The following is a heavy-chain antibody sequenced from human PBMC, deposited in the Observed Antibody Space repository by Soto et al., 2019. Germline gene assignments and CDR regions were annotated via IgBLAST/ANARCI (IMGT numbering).Heavy chain of an antibody. V-gene: IGHV4-59*01. CDR2: IYYSGST. D-gene: IGHD6-19*01. CDR1: EGSISRYY. J-gene: IGHJ6*02. Sequence: PSETLCISCTLSEGSISRYYWSWIMQPPGKGLEWIGYIYYSGSTNYNPSLKSRVTISVDTSKNQFSLKLSSVTAADTAVYYCARDHIAVAAYDYYYYGMDVWGQGTTVTVSS. CDR3: ARDHIAVAAYDYYYYGMDV.